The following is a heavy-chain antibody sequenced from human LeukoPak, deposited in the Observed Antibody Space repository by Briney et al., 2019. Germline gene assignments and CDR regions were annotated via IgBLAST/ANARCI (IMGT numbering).Heavy chain of an antibody. CDR1: GFTFTTYW. CDR2: INSDGSIT. V-gene: IGHV3-74*01. D-gene: IGHD5-18*01. Sequence: GGSLRLSSAASGFTFTTYWMHWVRQAPGKGLVWVSHINSDGSITSYADSVKGRFTISRGNAKNTLYLQMNSLRAEDTAVYYCARDAVDTANAVWGQGTTVTVSS. CDR3: ARDAVDTANAV. J-gene: IGHJ6*02.